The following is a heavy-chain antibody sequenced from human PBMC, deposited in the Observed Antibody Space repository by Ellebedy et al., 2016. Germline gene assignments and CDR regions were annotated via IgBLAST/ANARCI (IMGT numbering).Heavy chain of an antibody. V-gene: IGHV1-46*01. CDR1: GYTFTSYY. Sequence: ASVKVSCKASGYTFTSYYMHWVRQAPGQGLEWMGIINPSGGSTSYAQKFQGRVTMTRDTSTSTVYMELSSLRSEDTAVYYCARGMDTAMVTGRAFDIWGQGTMVTVSS. CDR2: INPSGGST. CDR3: ARGMDTAMVTGRAFDI. D-gene: IGHD5-18*01. J-gene: IGHJ3*02.